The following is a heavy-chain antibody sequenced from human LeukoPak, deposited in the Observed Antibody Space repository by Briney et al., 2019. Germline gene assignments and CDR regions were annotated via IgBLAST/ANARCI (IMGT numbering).Heavy chain of an antibody. CDR2: ISSSSSYI. D-gene: IGHD2-21*01. CDR1: GFTFSPYS. J-gene: IGHJ3*01. V-gene: IGHV3-21*01. Sequence: PGGSLRLSCAASGFTFSPYSMNWVRQAPGKGLEWVSSISSSSSYIYFADSVKGRFTSSRDNAKNSLYLQMNSLRAEDTAVYYCARAGVLWYAFDLWGQGAMVTVSS. CDR3: ARAGVLWYAFDL.